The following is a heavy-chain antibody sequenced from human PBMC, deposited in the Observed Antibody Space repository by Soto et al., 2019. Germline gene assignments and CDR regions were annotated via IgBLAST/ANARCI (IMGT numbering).Heavy chain of an antibody. CDR2: INWNSGNI. CDR3: AKPKLGTTGAFDI. CDR1: GFTFDDYA. V-gene: IGHV3-9*01. J-gene: IGHJ3*02. Sequence: GGSLRLSCAASGFTFDDYAMYWVRQAPGKGLEWVSGINWNSGNIDYADSVKGRFTISRDNAKNSLHLQMNSLRAEDTALYYCAKPKLGTTGAFDIWGRGTVVTVSS. D-gene: IGHD1-1*01.